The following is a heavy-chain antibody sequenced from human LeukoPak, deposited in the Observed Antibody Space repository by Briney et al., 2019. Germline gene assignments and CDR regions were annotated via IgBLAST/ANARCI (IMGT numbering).Heavy chain of an antibody. CDR1: GCTFTSYG. J-gene: IGHJ5*02. V-gene: IGHV1-18*01. CDR3: ARDRMGSSNHNWFDP. Sequence: ASVKVSCKASGCTFTSYGISWVRQAPGQGLEWMGWISAYNGNTNYAQKLQGRVTMTTDTSTSTAYMELRSLRSDDTAVYYCARDRMGSSNHNWFDPWGQGTLVTVSS. D-gene: IGHD6-13*01. CDR2: ISAYNGNT.